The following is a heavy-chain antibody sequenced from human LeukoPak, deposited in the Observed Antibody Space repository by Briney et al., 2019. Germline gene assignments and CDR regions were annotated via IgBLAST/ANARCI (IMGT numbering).Heavy chain of an antibody. Sequence: SETLSLTCTVSGGSISRYYWSWIRQPPGKGLEWIGYIYYSGSTNYNPSLKSRVTISVDTSKNQFSLKLSSVTAADTAVYYCARDPRYCSGGSCYSVLDYWGRGTLVTVSS. V-gene: IGHV4-59*12. CDR1: GGSISRYY. D-gene: IGHD2-15*01. CDR2: IYYSGST. CDR3: ARDPRYCSGGSCYSVLDY. J-gene: IGHJ4*02.